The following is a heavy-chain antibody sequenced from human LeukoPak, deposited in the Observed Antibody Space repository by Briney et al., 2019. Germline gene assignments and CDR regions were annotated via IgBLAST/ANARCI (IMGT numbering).Heavy chain of an antibody. V-gene: IGHV3-7*01. D-gene: IGHD6-13*01. CDR3: ARRGIAAAGTIWFDP. J-gene: IGHJ5*02. Sequence: PGGSLRLSCAASGFTFSSYWMSWVRQAPGKGLEWVADKKQEGSEKYYVDSVKGRFTISRDNVKNSLYLQMNSLRAEDTAVYYCARRGIAAAGTIWFDPWGQGTLVTVSS. CDR2: KKQEGSEK. CDR1: GFTFSSYW.